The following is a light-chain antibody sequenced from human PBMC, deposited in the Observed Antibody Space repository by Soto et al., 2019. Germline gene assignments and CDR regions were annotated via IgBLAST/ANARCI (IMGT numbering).Light chain of an antibody. J-gene: IGKJ1*01. CDR3: QQYGSFPRT. CDR2: GAS. CDR1: QSVSSSY. Sequence: EIVLTQSPGTLSLSPGERATLSCRASQSVSSSYLAWYQQKPGQAPRLLIYGASSRATGIPDRFSGSGSGTDFTLTISRLEPEDLAVYYCQQYGSFPRTFGQGTKVDIK. V-gene: IGKV3-20*01.